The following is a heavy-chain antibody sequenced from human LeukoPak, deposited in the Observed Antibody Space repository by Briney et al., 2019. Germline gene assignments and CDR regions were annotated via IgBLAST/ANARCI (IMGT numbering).Heavy chain of an antibody. D-gene: IGHD6-13*01. V-gene: IGHV4-39*01. J-gene: IGHJ4*02. CDR3: ARSNIYSSNWKFDY. Sequence: SETLSPTCTVSGGSISSSIYYWGWIRQPPGKGLEWIGSIYYSGSTYYNPSLKSRVTISVDTSKNQFSLKLSSVTAADTAVYYCARSNIYSSNWKFDYWGQGTLVTVSS. CDR2: IYYSGST. CDR1: GGSISSSIYY.